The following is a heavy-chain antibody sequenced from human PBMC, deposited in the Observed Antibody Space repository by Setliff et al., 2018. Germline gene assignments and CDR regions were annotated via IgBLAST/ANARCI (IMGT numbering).Heavy chain of an antibody. CDR1: GYTFTRHY. CDR2: INPSSGRT. V-gene: IGHV1-46*01. Sequence: ASVKVSCKASGYTFTRHYMHWVRQAPGLGLEWMGTINPSSGRTSEAQKFQGRVTMTRDTSTSTVYMDMSSLRSEDTAVYYCARDVFPYHYEGAFDIWGQGTMVTVSS. D-gene: IGHD3-22*01. CDR3: ARDVFPYHYEGAFDI. J-gene: IGHJ3*02.